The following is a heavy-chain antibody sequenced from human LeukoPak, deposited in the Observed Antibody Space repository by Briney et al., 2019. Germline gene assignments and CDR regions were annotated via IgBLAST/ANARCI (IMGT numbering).Heavy chain of an antibody. D-gene: IGHD6-19*01. Sequence: AETLSLTCTVSGASISSYYWNWIRQTPSNGLEWIASIYNGGNINYNPSLKSRVTISMDTSKSHFSLSLSSVTAADTAVYFCARASDIAVTGFDCWGQGPLVTVSA. CDR2: IYNGGNI. CDR1: GASISSYY. V-gene: IGHV4-59*01. CDR3: ARASDIAVTGFDC. J-gene: IGHJ4*02.